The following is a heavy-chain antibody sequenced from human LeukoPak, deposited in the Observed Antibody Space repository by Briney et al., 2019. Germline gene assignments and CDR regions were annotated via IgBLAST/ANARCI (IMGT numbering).Heavy chain of an antibody. CDR1: GFTFSSYA. Sequence: GGSLRLSCAASGFTFSSYAMHWVRQAPGKGLEWVAVISYDGSDKYYADSVKGRFTISRDNSKNTLYLQMNSLRAEDTAVYYCARAPQYYSRGYFDYWGQGTLVTVSS. D-gene: IGHD3-10*01. CDR3: ARAPQYYSRGYFDY. CDR2: ISYDGSDK. J-gene: IGHJ4*02. V-gene: IGHV3-30-3*01.